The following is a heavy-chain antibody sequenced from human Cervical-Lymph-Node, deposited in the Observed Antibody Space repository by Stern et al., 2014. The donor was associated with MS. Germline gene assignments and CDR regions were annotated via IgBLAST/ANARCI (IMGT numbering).Heavy chain of an antibody. J-gene: IGHJ3*01. CDR2: IYNGGTP. V-gene: IGHV4-39*01. CDR3: ARPEGNAYDV. Sequence: QVQLQESGPGVVKSSETLSLTCTVSGGSISSSSYYWGWIRQPPGKGLEWIENIYNGGTPFYTPPLKSRLPIPLDPPKTKFSMKLPSVTAADTAMYYCARPEGNAYDVWGQGTTVTVS. CDR1: GGSISSSSYY.